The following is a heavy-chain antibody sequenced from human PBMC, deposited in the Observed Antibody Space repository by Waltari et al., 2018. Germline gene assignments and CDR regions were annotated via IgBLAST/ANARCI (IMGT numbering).Heavy chain of an antibody. Sequence: QVQLQESGPGLVKSSQTLSLTCTVSGGSIRRGDHSWNWIRQSPGKGLEWIGYVYYTGSTYYNPSLKSRLNISVDTSKSQFTLSLYSVTAADTAVYYCARDRGPGEYYYGMDVWGQGTTVIVSS. D-gene: IGHD2-15*01. CDR1: GGSIRRGDHS. CDR3: ARDRGPGEYYYGMDV. V-gene: IGHV4-30-4*01. J-gene: IGHJ6*02. CDR2: VYYTGST.